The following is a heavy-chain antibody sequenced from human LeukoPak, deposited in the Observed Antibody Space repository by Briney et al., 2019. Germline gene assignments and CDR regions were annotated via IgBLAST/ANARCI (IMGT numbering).Heavy chain of an antibody. V-gene: IGHV3-9*01. CDR1: GFTFSSYA. J-gene: IGHJ1*01. CDR2: ITWNSGNI. Sequence: SGGSLRLSCAASGFTFSSYAMSWVRQAPGKGLEWVSSITWNSGNIGYADSVRGRFTISRDNAKNSLYLQMNSLRAEDTALYYCAKDDSSGFEYFQHWGQGTLVTVSS. D-gene: IGHD3-22*01. CDR3: AKDDSSGFEYFQH.